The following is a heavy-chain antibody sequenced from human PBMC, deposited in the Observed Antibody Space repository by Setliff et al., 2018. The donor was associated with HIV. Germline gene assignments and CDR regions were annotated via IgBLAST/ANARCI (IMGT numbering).Heavy chain of an antibody. J-gene: IGHJ6*03. CDR2: IDRSGST. Sequence: SETLSLTCAVYGGSFSGYYWSWIRQPPGKGLEWIGEIDRSGSTNYSPSLKSRVTISVDTSKNHFSLRLTSVTAADTAVYYCASQPAYSTDWCSGGTCPGKYSYLHIDVWGKGTTVTVSS. CDR1: GGSFSGYY. V-gene: IGHV4-34*01. D-gene: IGHD2-15*01. CDR3: ASQPAYSTDWCSGGTCPGKYSYLHIDV.